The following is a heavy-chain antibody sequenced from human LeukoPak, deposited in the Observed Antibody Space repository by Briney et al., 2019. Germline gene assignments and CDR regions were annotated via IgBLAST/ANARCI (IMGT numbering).Heavy chain of an antibody. Sequence: GRSLRLSCAASGFTFDDYAMHWVRQAPGKGLEWVSGISWNSGSIGYADSAKGRFTISRDNAKNSLYLQMNSLRAEDTALYYCTGSGSLYYFDYWGQGTLVTVSS. CDR2: ISWNSGSI. D-gene: IGHD3-10*01. CDR3: TGSGSLYYFDY. V-gene: IGHV3-9*01. CDR1: GFTFDDYA. J-gene: IGHJ4*02.